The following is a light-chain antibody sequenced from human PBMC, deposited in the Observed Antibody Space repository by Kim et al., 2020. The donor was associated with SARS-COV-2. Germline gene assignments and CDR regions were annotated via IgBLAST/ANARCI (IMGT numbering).Light chain of an antibody. CDR2: QDT. Sequence: VSPEQTTSITCSGDKLSDKYVCWYQQKPGQSPVLVIFQDTKRPSGIPERFSGSNSGNTSTLTISGTQAMDEADYYCQAWDRNTAVFGGGTKLTVL. V-gene: IGLV3-1*01. CDR3: QAWDRNTAV. CDR1: KLSDKY. J-gene: IGLJ2*01.